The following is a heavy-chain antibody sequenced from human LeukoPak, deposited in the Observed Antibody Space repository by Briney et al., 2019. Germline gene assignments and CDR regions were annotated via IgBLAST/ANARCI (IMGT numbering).Heavy chain of an antibody. CDR3: ARDAYCSSTSCYGDY. D-gene: IGHD2-2*01. CDR1: GYTFTSYY. J-gene: IGHJ4*02. CDR2: INPSGGST. V-gene: IGHV1-46*01. Sequence: ASVKVSCKASGYTFTSYYMHWVRQAPGQGLEWMGIINPSGGSTSYAQKFQGRVTMTRDTSTSTAYMELRSLRSDDTAVYYCARDAYCSSTSCYGDYWGQGTLVTVSS.